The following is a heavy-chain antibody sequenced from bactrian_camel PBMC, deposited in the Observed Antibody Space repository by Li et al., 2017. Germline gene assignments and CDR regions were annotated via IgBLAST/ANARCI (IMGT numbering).Heavy chain of an antibody. CDR3: AARGYTGLCATNLYNV. J-gene: IGHJ4*01. V-gene: IGHV3S31*01. CDR1: GFSFSDCA. Sequence: DVQLVESGGGLVQPGGSLRLSCEASGFSFSDCAMSWVRQAPGKGLEWVSGITSGGGSTYYADSVKGRFTISRDNAKNTLYLQMNSLRPEDTAMYYCAARGYTGLCATNLYNVWGQGTQVTVS. CDR2: ITSGGGST. D-gene: IGHD4*01.